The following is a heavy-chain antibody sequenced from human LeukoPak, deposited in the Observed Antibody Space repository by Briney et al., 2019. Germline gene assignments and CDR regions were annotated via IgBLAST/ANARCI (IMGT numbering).Heavy chain of an antibody. Sequence: SVKVSCKASGGTFSSYAISWVRQAPGQGLEWMGRIIPILGIANYAQKFQGRVTITADKSTSTAYMELSSLRPEDTAVYYCARFPPDSSGPSDYWGQGTLVTVSS. V-gene: IGHV1-69*04. J-gene: IGHJ4*02. D-gene: IGHD3-22*01. CDR2: IIPILGIA. CDR1: GGTFSSYA. CDR3: ARFPPDSSGPSDY.